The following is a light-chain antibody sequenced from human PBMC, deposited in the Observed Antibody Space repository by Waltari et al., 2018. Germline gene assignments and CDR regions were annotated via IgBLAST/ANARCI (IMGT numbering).Light chain of an antibody. CDR3: QVWDSSSDLVV. CDR1: NIGSKS. Sequence: SYVLTQPPSVSVAPGKTARITCGGNNIGSKSVHWYQQKQGQAPVLVVYDDSDRPSGIPERFSGSNSGNTATLTISRVEAGDEADYYCQVWDSSSDLVVFGGGTKLTVL. J-gene: IGLJ2*01. CDR2: DDS. V-gene: IGLV3-21*03.